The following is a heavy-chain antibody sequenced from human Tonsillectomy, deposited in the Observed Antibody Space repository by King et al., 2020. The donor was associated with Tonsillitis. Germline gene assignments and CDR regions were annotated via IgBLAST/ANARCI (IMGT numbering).Heavy chain of an antibody. CDR3: AKGVLWFGDSEDY. D-gene: IGHD3-10*01. Sequence: VQLVESGGGLVQPGGSLRISCAASGFTFSTSPMTWVRQAPGKGLEWVSAISGSGGTTYYANSVKDRFTISRDNSKNTLYLQMNSLRAEDTAVFYCAKGVLWFGDSEDYWGQGTLVSVSS. CDR1: GFTFSTSP. V-gene: IGHV3-23*04. CDR2: ISGSGGTT. J-gene: IGHJ4*02.